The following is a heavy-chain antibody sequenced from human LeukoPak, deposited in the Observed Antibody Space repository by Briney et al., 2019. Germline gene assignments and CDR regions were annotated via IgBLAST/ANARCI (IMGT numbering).Heavy chain of an antibody. Sequence: PGGSLRLSCAASGFTVSSNYMSWVRQAPGKELEWVSVIYSGGSTYYADSVKGRFTISRDNSKKTLYLQMNSLRPEDTAVYYCARVPYGDYYFDYWGQGTLVTVSS. V-gene: IGHV3-66*02. CDR1: GFTVSSNY. CDR3: ARVPYGDYYFDY. J-gene: IGHJ4*02. D-gene: IGHD4-17*01. CDR2: IYSGGST.